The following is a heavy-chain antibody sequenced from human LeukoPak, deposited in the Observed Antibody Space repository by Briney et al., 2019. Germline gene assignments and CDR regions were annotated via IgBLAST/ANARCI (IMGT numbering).Heavy chain of an antibody. Sequence: KASETLSLTCTASLVSISNYYWSWIQQPAGKGLEWIGRLYIGRDTDYNPSLKSRVTMSADTSNSQFSLRLTSVTAADTAIYYCARESRVFIGDGYFLDSWGPGTLITVSS. CDR1: LVSISNYY. D-gene: IGHD4-17*01. CDR3: ARESRVFIGDGYFLDS. V-gene: IGHV4-4*07. CDR2: LYIGRDT. J-gene: IGHJ4*02.